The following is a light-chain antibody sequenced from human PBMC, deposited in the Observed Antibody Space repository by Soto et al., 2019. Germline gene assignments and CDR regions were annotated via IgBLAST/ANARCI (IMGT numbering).Light chain of an antibody. CDR1: SSNIGARYD. CDR2: GNV. CDR3: QSYDSSLSVYV. V-gene: IGLV1-40*01. J-gene: IGLJ1*01. Sequence: QSVLTQPPSVSGAPGQRVTISCTGSSSNIGARYDVHWYQQLPGTAPKLLIYGNVNRPSGVPDRFSGSKSGTSASLAITGLQAEDEADYYCQSYDSSLSVYVFGTGTQLTVL.